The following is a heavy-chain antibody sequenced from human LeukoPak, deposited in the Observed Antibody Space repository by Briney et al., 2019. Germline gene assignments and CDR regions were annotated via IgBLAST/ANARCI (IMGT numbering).Heavy chain of an antibody. J-gene: IGHJ3*02. V-gene: IGHV4-59*08. CDR1: GGSISSYY. CDR3: ARHHSDTAMARGAFDI. Sequence: PSETLSLTCTVSGGSISSYYWSWIRQPPGKGLEWIGYIYYSGSTNYNPSLKSRVTISVDTSKNQFSLKLSSVTAADTAVYYCARHHSDTAMARGAFDIWGQGTMVTVSS. D-gene: IGHD5-18*01. CDR2: IYYSGST.